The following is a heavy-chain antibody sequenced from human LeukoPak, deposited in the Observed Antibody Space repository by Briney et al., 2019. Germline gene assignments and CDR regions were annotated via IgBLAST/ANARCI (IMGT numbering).Heavy chain of an antibody. CDR2: IKADGGDK. V-gene: IGHV3-7*01. D-gene: IGHD3-16*01. CDR1: GFTFSSYW. J-gene: IGHJ4*02. Sequence: GGSLRLSCAASGFTFSSYWMTWVRQAPRRGLECVATIKADGGDKYYVNSVKGRFTISRDNAKNSLSLQMDSLRAEDTAVYYCARGGLWGGDYWGQGTLVTVSS. CDR3: ARGGLWGGDY.